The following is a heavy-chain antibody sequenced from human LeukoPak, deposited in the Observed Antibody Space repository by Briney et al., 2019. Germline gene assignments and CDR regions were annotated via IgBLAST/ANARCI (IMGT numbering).Heavy chain of an antibody. V-gene: IGHV3-23*01. J-gene: IGHJ4*02. D-gene: IGHD5-18*01. CDR1: GFTFSSYA. Sequence: AGGSLRLSCAASGFTFSSYAMSWVRQAPGKGLEWVSAISGSGGSTYYADSVKGRFTISRDNSKNTLYLQMNSLRAEDTAVYYCAKDLSRIQLWLPYYFDYWGQGTLVTVSS. CDR3: AKDLSRIQLWLPYYFDY. CDR2: ISGSGGST.